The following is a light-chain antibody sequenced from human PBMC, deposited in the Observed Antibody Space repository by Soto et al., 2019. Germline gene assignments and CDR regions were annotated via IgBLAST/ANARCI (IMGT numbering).Light chain of an antibody. CDR1: QSISTW. CDR3: QQYGSYSLTWT. Sequence: DIQMTQSPSTLSASVGDRVTITCRASQSISTWLAWYQQKPGKAPKLLIYDASSLRSGVPSRFSGSVSGTEFTLTISSLQPDDFATYYCQQYGSYSLTWTFGQGTKVEIK. CDR2: DAS. J-gene: IGKJ1*01. V-gene: IGKV1-5*01.